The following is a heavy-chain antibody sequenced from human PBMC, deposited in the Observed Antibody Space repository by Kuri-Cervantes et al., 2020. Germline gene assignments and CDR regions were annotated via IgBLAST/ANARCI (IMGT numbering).Heavy chain of an antibody. J-gene: IGHJ4*02. CDR3: ASTVTVGTTGYFDY. CDR2: IYYSGSS. V-gene: IGHV4-30-4*01. CDR1: GGSISTGDHY. D-gene: IGHD1-26*01. Sequence: SCTVSGGSISTGDHYWSWIRQPPGKGLEWIGYIYYSGSSYYNPSLPSLKSRLTISVDTSKNQFSLKLSSVTAADTAVYYCASTVTVGTTGYFDYWGQGTLVTVSS.